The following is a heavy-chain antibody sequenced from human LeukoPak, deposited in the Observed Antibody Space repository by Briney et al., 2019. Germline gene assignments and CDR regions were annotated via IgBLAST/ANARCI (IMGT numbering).Heavy chain of an antibody. J-gene: IGHJ4*02. Sequence: ASVKVFCKASGYTFTGYYMHWVRQAPGQGLEWMGWINPNSGGTNYAQKFQGRVTMTRDTSISTAYMELSRLRSDDTAVYYCARGGEASLLWFGELSADYWGQGTLVTVSS. D-gene: IGHD3-10*01. V-gene: IGHV1-2*02. CDR2: INPNSGGT. CDR3: ARGGEASLLWFGELSADY. CDR1: GYTFTGYY.